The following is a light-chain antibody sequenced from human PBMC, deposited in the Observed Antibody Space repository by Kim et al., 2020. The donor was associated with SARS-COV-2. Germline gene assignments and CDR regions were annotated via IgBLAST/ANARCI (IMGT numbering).Light chain of an antibody. J-gene: IGLJ1*01. CDR1: SSNIGINV. CDR3: ATWDDSLTGFV. Sequence: QSVLTQPPSASGTPGQRVTISCSGSSSNIGINVVNWYQQLPGTAPKLLIYDSNQRPSGVPGRFSGSKSGTSASLAISGLQSEDEADYFCATWDDSLTGFVLGTGTKVTVL. V-gene: IGLV1-44*01. CDR2: DSN.